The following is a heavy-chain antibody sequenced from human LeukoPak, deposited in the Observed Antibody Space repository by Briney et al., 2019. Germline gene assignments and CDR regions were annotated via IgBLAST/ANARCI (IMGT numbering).Heavy chain of an antibody. CDR2: ISGSGSHT. V-gene: IGHV3-11*06. Sequence: GGSLRLSFAASGFTFSDYYMSSVRQAPGKWLEWVLYISGSGSHTTYAESVRGRFTISRDNAKNSLFLEVNSLRAEDPAVYYCARVGSTVAAGTPDYWGQGTLVTVSS. D-gene: IGHD6-13*01. J-gene: IGHJ4*02. CDR3: ARVGSTVAAGTPDY. CDR1: GFTFSDYY.